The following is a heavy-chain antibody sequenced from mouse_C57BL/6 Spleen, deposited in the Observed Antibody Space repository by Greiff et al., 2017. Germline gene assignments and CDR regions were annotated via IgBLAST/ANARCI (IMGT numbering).Heavy chain of an antibody. D-gene: IGHD1-1*01. CDR1: GFSLTSYG. J-gene: IGHJ2*01. V-gene: IGHV2-2*01. CDR3: ARNRGTTVVADFDY. CDR2: IWSGGST. Sequence: VKLQQSGPGLVQPSPSLSITCTASGFSLTSYGVHWVRQSPGKGLEWLGVIWSGGSTDYNAAFISRLSIRKDNSKSQVFFKMNSLQADDTAIYYCARNRGTTVVADFDYWGQGTTLTVSS.